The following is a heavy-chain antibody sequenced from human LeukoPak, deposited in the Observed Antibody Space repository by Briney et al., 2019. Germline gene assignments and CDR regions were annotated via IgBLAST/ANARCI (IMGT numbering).Heavy chain of an antibody. V-gene: IGHV6-1*01. J-gene: IGHJ6*02. D-gene: IGHD3-16*01. CDR2: TYYRSKWYN. CDR3: ARVEGGLSYGMDV. CDR1: VDSVSINSAA. Sequence: SQTLSLTCAISVDSVSINSAAWNWIRQSSSRGLEWLGRTYYRSKWYNDYAVSVKSRITINPDTSKNQFSLQLNSVTPEDTAVYYCARVEGGLSYGMDVWGQGTTVTVSS.